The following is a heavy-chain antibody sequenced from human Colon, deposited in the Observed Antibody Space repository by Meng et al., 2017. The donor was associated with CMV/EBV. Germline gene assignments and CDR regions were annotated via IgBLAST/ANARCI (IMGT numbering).Heavy chain of an antibody. J-gene: IGHJ4*02. D-gene: IGHD3-22*01. V-gene: IGHV4-31*03. CDR3: ARYDSSGYYYYFVW. Sequence: QLQLQESGPGLVNSSQTLSLTCTVSSGSISSRGYYWSWVRQYPGKGLEWIGDIYYSGTTYYNPSLKSRVSISVDRSKNQFSLKLRSATGAATAVYYCARYDSSGYYYYFVWWGQGNLVTVSS. CDR2: IYYSGTT. CDR1: SGSISSRGYY.